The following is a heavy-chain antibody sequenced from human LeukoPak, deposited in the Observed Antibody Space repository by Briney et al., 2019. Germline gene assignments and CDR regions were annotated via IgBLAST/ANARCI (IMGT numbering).Heavy chain of an antibody. CDR2: FYYSGST. D-gene: IGHD3-10*01. CDR3: ARDLRYGSGSYYWFDP. Sequence: SETLSLTCTVSGGSISSYYWSWIRQPPGKGLEWIGYFYYSGSTNYNPSLKSRVTISVDTSKNQFSLKLSSVTAADTAVYYCARDLRYGSGSYYWFDPWGQGTLVTVSS. J-gene: IGHJ5*02. V-gene: IGHV4-59*01. CDR1: GGSISSYY.